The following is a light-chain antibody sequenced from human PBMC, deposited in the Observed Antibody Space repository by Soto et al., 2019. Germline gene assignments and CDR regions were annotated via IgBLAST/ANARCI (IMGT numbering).Light chain of an antibody. CDR1: QSISNY. CDR2: AAS. V-gene: IGKV1-39*01. J-gene: IGKJ1*01. Sequence: DIPMTQSPSSLSASVGDRVTITCRASQSISNYLNWYQQKPGKAPKLLMYAASSLQSGVPSRFGGSGSGTDFTLTISSLQPEDFATYYCQQSYSTPQTFGQGTKVEIK. CDR3: QQSYSTPQT.